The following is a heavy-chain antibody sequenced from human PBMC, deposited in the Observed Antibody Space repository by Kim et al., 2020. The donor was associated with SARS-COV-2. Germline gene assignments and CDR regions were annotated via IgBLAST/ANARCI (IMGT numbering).Heavy chain of an antibody. D-gene: IGHD3-22*01. Sequence: GESLKISCKGSGYSFTSYWIGWVRQMPGKGLEWMGIIYPGDSDTRYSPSFQGQVTISADKSISTAYLQWSSLKASDTAMYYCARQYYDSSGYYYLGYWGQGTLVTVSS. CDR1: GYSFTSYW. CDR2: IYPGDSDT. J-gene: IGHJ4*02. V-gene: IGHV5-51*01. CDR3: ARQYYDSSGYYYLGY.